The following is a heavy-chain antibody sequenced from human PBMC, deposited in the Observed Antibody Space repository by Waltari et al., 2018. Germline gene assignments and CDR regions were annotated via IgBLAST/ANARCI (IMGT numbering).Heavy chain of an antibody. V-gene: IGHV3-73*01. D-gene: IGHD6-13*01. Sequence: EVQVVESGGGLVQPGGSLKLSCATCGFTFTGSTIHWVRQTSGKGMGWVGRIRSKPNKYATRYTASVEGRFTISRDDAENTAYLQMNSLMTEDTAVYYCTGGAVTGTDFWGQGTLVTVSS. J-gene: IGHJ4*02. CDR3: TGGAVTGTDF. CDR1: GFTFTGST. CDR2: IRSKPNKYAT.